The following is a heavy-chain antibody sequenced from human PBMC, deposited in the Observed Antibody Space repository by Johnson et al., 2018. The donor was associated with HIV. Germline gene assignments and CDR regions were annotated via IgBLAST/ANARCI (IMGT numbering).Heavy chain of an antibody. J-gene: IGHJ3*02. CDR3: AKDFSSSWGRAFDI. D-gene: IGHD6-13*01. CDR2: IRYDTSNK. V-gene: IGHV3-30*02. Sequence: QVQLVESGGGVVQPGRSVRLSCAASGLSFSDYGMHWVRQAPGKGLEWVAFIRYDTSNKYYADSVKGRFTISRDNSRNTLDLQMNSLRAEDTAVYYCAKDFSSSWGRAFDIWGQGTMVTVSS. CDR1: GLSFSDYG.